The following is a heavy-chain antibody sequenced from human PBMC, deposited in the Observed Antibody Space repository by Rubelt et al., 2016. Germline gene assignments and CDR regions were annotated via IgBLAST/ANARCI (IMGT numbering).Heavy chain of an antibody. D-gene: IGHD3-10*01. Sequence: QVQLVQSGAEVKKPGASVKVSCKASGYTFNSYGISWVRQAPGQGLEWMVWISVYNGNTNYAQKLQGRVTMTTDTSTSTADMERRSLRSDDSAVYYGARGTMVRGAPDVWGQGTTVTVSS. J-gene: IGHJ6*02. CDR2: ISVYNGNT. V-gene: IGHV1-18*01. CDR1: GYTFNSYG. CDR3: ARGTMVRGAPDV.